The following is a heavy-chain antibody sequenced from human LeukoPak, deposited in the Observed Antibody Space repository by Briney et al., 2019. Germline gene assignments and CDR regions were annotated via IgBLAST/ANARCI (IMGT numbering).Heavy chain of an antibody. J-gene: IGHJ4*02. CDR2: ISGSGGST. D-gene: IGHD3-22*01. Sequence: GGSLRLSCAASGFTFSSYAMSWVRQAPGKGLEWVSAISGSGGSTYYADSVKGRFTISRDNSKNTLYLQMNSLRAEDTAAYYCAKAGAYDSSGYPGDTFDYWGQGTLVTVSS. V-gene: IGHV3-23*01. CDR3: AKAGAYDSSGYPGDTFDY. CDR1: GFTFSSYA.